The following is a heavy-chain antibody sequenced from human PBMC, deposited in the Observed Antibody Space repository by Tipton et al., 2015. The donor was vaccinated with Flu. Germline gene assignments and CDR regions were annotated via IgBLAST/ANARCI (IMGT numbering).Heavy chain of an antibody. Sequence: QLVQSGGGFIQPGGSLRLSCAASGFTVYNNFMSWVRQAPGKGLEWVSIIYNNGDTYYADSVKGRFTISRDNSRNTFYLQMNNLRIEDTAVYYCARAGRGSNTGTPHYYYAMDVWGQGTTVAVSS. CDR3: ARAGRGSNTGTPHYYYAMDV. V-gene: IGHV3-53*01. D-gene: IGHD4-23*01. CDR1: GFTVYNNF. CDR2: IYNNGDT. J-gene: IGHJ6*02.